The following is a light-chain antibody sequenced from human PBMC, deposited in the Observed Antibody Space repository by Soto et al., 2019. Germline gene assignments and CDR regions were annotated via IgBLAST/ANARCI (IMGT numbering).Light chain of an antibody. Sequence: DVQMTQSPSSLSASVGDRVTIACRASQSIYTYLHWYRQRPGSAPNLLVFAASALHSGVPSRFSGSGSGTEFTLTISSLQPDDFATYYCQQYNSYSFGQGTKVDIK. CDR1: QSIYTY. J-gene: IGKJ1*01. V-gene: IGKV1-39*01. CDR2: AAS. CDR3: QQYNSYS.